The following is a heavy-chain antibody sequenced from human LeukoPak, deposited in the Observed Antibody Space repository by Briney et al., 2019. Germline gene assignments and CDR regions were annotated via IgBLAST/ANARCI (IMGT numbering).Heavy chain of an antibody. J-gene: IGHJ1*01. D-gene: IGHD3-10*01. V-gene: IGHV3-21*01. Sequence: GGSRRLSWAVSGFTFSDYSMKWVRQAQGKGREWVASISGWSRHVYSAGSVKGRFTISRDDARNSLYLQMNSLRAEDMAVYFCVRDLLGSGSTTAYLYHWGQGTLVTVSS. CDR1: GFTFSDYS. CDR2: ISGWSRHV. CDR3: VRDLLGSGSTTAYLYH.